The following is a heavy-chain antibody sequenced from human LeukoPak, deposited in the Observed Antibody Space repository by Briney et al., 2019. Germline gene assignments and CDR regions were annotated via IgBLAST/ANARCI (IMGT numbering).Heavy chain of an antibody. CDR3: ARERGRIVGATGRNAFDI. D-gene: IGHD1-26*01. J-gene: IGHJ3*02. CDR1: GYTFTGYY. V-gene: IGHV1-2*02. CDR2: INPNSGGT. Sequence: ASVKVSCKASGYTFTGYYMHWVRQAPGQGLEWMGWINPNSGGTNYAQKFQGRVTITTDESTSTAYMELSSLRSEDTAVYYCARERGRIVGATGRNAFDIWGQGTMVTVSS.